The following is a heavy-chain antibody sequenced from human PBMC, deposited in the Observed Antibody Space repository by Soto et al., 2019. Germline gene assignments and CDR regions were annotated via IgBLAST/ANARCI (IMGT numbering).Heavy chain of an antibody. V-gene: IGHV3-72*01. Sequence: EVQLVESGGGLVQPGGSLRLSCAASGFTFSDHHMDWVRQAPGKGLECVARSLNKARSYTAEYAASVKGRFTISRDVLKNSLYLQMNSLETEDTAVYYWFRDSMRRSFDNWGQGILVTVSS. CDR3: FRDSMRRSFDN. J-gene: IGHJ4*02. D-gene: IGHD3-3*02. CDR1: GFTFSDHH. CDR2: SLNKARSYTA.